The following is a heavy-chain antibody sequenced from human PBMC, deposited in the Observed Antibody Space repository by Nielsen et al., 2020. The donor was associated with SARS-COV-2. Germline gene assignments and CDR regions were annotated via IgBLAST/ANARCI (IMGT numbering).Heavy chain of an antibody. D-gene: IGHD3/OR15-3a*01. CDR2: IYYSGST. V-gene: IGHV4-31*03. J-gene: IGHJ6*02. CDR3: ARGSSFGPLSYYYYGMDV. CDR1: GGSISSGGYY. Sequence: SETLSLTCTVSGGSISSGGYYWSWIRQHPGKGLEWIGYIYYSGSTYYNPSLKSRVIISVDTSKNQLSLKLSSVTAADTAVYYCARGSSFGPLSYYYYGMDVWGQGTTVTVSS.